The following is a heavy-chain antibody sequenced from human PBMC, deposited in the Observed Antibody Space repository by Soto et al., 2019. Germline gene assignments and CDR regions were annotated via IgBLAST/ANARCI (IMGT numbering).Heavy chain of an antibody. Sequence: SETLSLTCAVYGGSFSGYYWSWIRQPPGKGLEWIGEINYSGSTNYNPSLKSRVTISVDTSKNQFSLKLSSVTAADTAVYYCARHSQVAATAFDIWGQGTMVTVSS. D-gene: IGHD2-15*01. CDR1: GGSFSGYY. CDR3: ARHSQVAATAFDI. J-gene: IGHJ3*02. CDR2: INYSGST. V-gene: IGHV4-34*01.